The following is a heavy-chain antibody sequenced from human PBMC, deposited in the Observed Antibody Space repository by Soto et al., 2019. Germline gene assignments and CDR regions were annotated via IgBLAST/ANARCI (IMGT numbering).Heavy chain of an antibody. J-gene: IGHJ6*02. CDR3: ARRGYSSSWYYYYYYGMDV. CDR1: GYTFTSYD. D-gene: IGHD6-13*01. Sequence: QVQLVQSGAEVKKPGASVKVSCKASGYTFTSYDINWVRQATGQGLEWMGWMNPNSGNTGYAQKFQGRVTMTRNTSXRXANXELSSLRSEDTAVYYCARRGYSSSWYYYYYYGMDVWGQGTTVTVSS. V-gene: IGHV1-8*01. CDR2: MNPNSGNT.